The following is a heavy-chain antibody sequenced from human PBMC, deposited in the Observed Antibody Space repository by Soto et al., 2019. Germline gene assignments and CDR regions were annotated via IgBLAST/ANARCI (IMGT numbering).Heavy chain of an antibody. CDR1: GFTFSSYG. D-gene: IGHD3-3*01. CDR2: ISYEGSNK. CDR3: AKDNDFWSGYYIPSA. J-gene: IGHJ5*02. Sequence: QVQLVESGGGVVQPGRSLRLSCAASGFTFSSYGMHWVRQAPGKGLEWVAVISYEGSNKYYADSVKGRFTISTDNSKNTLYLQMSSLRAEDTAVYYCAKDNDFWSGYYIPSAWGQGTLVTVSS. V-gene: IGHV3-30*18.